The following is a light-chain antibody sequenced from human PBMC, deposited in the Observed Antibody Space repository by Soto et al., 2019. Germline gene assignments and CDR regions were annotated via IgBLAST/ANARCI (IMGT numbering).Light chain of an antibody. CDR3: AAWDDSLSTYV. CDR2: SNN. Sequence: QSVLTQPPSASGTPGQRVTSSCSGSSSNIESNTVNWYQQLPGTAPKLFIYSNNQRPSGVPDRCSGSKFGTSASLAISGLQSEDEDDYYCAAWDDSLSTYVFGTGTKVTVL. CDR1: SSNIESNT. V-gene: IGLV1-44*01. J-gene: IGLJ1*01.